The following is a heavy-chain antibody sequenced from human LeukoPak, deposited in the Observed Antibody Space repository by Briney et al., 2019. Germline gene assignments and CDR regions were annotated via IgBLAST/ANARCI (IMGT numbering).Heavy chain of an antibody. Sequence: ASVKVSCKASGYTFTTYAMHWVRQAPGQRLEWMGWINAANGNTRYSQEFQGRVTITRDTSASTVYMELSSLRSEDMAVYYCARGPLGLVNWFDPWGQGTLVTVSS. CDR3: ARGPLGLVNWFDP. J-gene: IGHJ5*02. D-gene: IGHD6-19*01. CDR2: INAANGNT. V-gene: IGHV1-3*03. CDR1: GYTFTTYA.